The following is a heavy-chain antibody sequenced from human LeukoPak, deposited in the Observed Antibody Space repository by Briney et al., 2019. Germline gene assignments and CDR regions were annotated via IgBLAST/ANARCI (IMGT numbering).Heavy chain of an antibody. Sequence: GGSLRLSCAASGFTFSNHAMSWVRQAPGKGPEWLSTISGSGGSTYYADSVKGRFTISRDNSKNTVYLQMKSLRVEATAVYYCAKGLSAAGDYYFDYWGQGALVTVSS. CDR3: AKGLSAAGDYYFDY. D-gene: IGHD2-21*01. V-gene: IGHV3-23*01. CDR1: GFTFSNHA. J-gene: IGHJ4*02. CDR2: ISGSGGST.